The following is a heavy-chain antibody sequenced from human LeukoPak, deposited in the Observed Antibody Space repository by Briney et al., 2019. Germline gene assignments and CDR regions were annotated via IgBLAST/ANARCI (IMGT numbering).Heavy chain of an antibody. CDR3: VKDVEMATIWYFDY. CDR2: ISGSGGST. Sequence: GGSLRLSCAASGFTFSSYAMSWVRQAPGKGLEWVSAISGSGGSTYYADSVKGRFTISRDNSKNTLYLQMNSLRAEDTAVYYCVKDVEMATIWYFDYWGQGTLVTVSS. J-gene: IGHJ4*02. D-gene: IGHD5-24*01. V-gene: IGHV3-23*01. CDR1: GFTFSSYA.